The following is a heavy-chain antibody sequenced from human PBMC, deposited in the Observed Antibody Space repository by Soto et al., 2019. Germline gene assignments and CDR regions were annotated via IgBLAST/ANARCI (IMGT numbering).Heavy chain of an antibody. V-gene: IGHV1-46*01. CDR1: GYTFTSYY. J-gene: IGHJ6*03. Sequence: GASVKVSCKASGYTFTSYYMHWVRQAPGQGLEWMGIINPSGGSTSYAQKFQGRVTISVDKSKNQFSLKLSSVTAADTAVYYCARATIFGVVTATYYYYYMDVWGKGTTVTVSS. D-gene: IGHD3-3*01. CDR2: INPSGGST. CDR3: ARATIFGVVTATYYYYYMDV.